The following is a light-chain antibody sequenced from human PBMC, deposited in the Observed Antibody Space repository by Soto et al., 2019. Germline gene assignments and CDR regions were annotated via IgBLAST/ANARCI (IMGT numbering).Light chain of an antibody. CDR3: QQHNNWPLT. J-gene: IGKJ4*01. Sequence: EVVLTHSPATLSLSPGERATLSCSASQSVSAYLAWYQQKPDQAPRLLVYGASTRATGIPARFSGSGSGTQFTLTINSLQSEDFAVYYCQQHNNWPLTFGGGTKVDI. CDR1: QSVSAY. V-gene: IGKV3-15*01. CDR2: GAS.